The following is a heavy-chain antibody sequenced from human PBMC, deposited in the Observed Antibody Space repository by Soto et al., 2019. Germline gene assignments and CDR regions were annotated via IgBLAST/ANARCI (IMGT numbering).Heavy chain of an antibody. J-gene: IGHJ4*02. CDR1: GASISNGYYY. CDR3: ARGRFLDY. D-gene: IGHD3-3*01. CDR2: IYYSGST. V-gene: IGHV4-30-4*01. Sequence: PXETLSLTCTVSGASISNGYYYWTWIRQFPGKGLEWIGYIYYSGSTYYNPSLQSRITMSLDMSKNQYSLTLNSVTAADTAIYYCARGRFLDYWGQGALVTVSS.